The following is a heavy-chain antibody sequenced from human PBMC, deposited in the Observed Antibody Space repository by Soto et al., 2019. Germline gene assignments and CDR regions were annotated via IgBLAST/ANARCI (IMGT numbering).Heavy chain of an antibody. D-gene: IGHD1-26*01. V-gene: IGHV3-48*02. CDR2: ISGSDSTI. J-gene: IGHJ4*02. CDR3: ARDVILTGSYGLRNY. Sequence: EVQLVESGGGLVQPGGSLRLSCAASGFTFSSFGMNWVRQAPGKGLEWISYISGSDSTIYYADSVKGRFTISRDNAKNSLYLQMNSLRDEDTAVYYCARDVILTGSYGLRNYWGQGTLVTVSS. CDR1: GFTFSSFG.